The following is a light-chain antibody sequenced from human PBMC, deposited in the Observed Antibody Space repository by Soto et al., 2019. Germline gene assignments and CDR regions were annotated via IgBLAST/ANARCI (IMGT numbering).Light chain of an antibody. J-gene: IGKJ1*01. CDR3: QQYNNWPQRT. V-gene: IGKV3-15*01. CDR2: DAS. CDR1: QSISSN. Sequence: ETVMTQSPATLSVSPGERATLSCRASQSISSNLAWFQQKPGQAPRLLIYDASTMATGIPARFSGSGSGTEFTLTISRLQSEDFAVYYCQQYNNWPQRTFGQGTKVDIK.